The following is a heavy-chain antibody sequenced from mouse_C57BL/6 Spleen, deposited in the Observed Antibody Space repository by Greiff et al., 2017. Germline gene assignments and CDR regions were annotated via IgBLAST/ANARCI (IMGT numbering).Heavy chain of an antibody. D-gene: IGHD2-4*01. CDR1: GYSITSGYY. Sequence: EVKLVESGPGLVKPSQSLSLTCSVTGYSITSGYYWNWIRQFPGNKLEWMGYISYDGSNNYNPSLKNRISITRDTSKNQFFLKLNSVTTEDTATYYCAREEDYDYFDYWGQGTTLTVSS. J-gene: IGHJ2*01. CDR2: ISYDGSN. V-gene: IGHV3-6*01. CDR3: AREEDYDYFDY.